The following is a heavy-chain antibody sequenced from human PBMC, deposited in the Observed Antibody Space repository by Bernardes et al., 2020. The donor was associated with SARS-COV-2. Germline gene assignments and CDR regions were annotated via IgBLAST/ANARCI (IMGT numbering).Heavy chain of an antibody. J-gene: IGHJ4*02. CDR2: IGTAGDP. D-gene: IGHD1-7*01. CDR3: ARGSSRYNWNYGDPLDY. V-gene: IGHV3-13*05. Sequence: GGSLRLSCAASGFTFSSYDMHWVRQATGKGLEWVSAIGTAGDPYYPGSVKGRFTISRENAKNSLYLQMNSLRAGDTAVYYCARGSSRYNWNYGDPLDYWGSGTLVTVSS. CDR1: GFTFSSYD.